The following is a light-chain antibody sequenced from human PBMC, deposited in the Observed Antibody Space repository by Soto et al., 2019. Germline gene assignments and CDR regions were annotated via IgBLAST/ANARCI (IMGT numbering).Light chain of an antibody. CDR3: QSYDRSLSGDV. CDR1: SSNIGTGYD. Sequence: QSVLTQPPSVSGAPGQGVTISCTGNSSNIGTGYDVHWYQQLPGRAPRVLIYGNIHRPSGVPERFSGSKSGTAAPLSITGLQAEDEADYYCQSYDRSLSGDVFGSGTKLTVL. V-gene: IGLV1-40*01. J-gene: IGLJ1*01. CDR2: GNI.